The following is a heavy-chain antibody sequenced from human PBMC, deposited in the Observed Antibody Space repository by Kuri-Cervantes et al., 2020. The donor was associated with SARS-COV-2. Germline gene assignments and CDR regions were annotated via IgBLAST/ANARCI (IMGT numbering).Heavy chain of an antibody. J-gene: IGHJ3*02. Sequence: GESLKISCAASGFTFSGHWIHWVRQAPGKGLVWVSRINPDGSYTNNADSMKGRFTLSRDNAKNTLYLQLNSLRAEDTSIYYCARVIGTSSWFADAFDIWGQGTMVTVSS. CDR2: INPDGSYT. CDR3: ARVIGTSSWFADAFDI. CDR1: GFTFSGHW. V-gene: IGHV3-74*01. D-gene: IGHD6-13*01.